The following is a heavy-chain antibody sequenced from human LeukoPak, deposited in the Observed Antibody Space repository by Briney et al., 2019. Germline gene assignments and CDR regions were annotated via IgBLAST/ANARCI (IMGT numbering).Heavy chain of an antibody. CDR2: IYPGDSDT. Sequence: GESLKISCQSSGYTFTSYWIGWVRQMPGKGLQGMGIIYPGDSDTTYSPSFQGQVTISADKSISTAYLQWSSLKASDTAIYYCARLIVGSSSTGWFDPWGQGTLVTVSS. V-gene: IGHV5-51*01. D-gene: IGHD6-6*01. CDR1: GYTFTSYW. CDR3: ARLIVGSSSTGWFDP. J-gene: IGHJ5*02.